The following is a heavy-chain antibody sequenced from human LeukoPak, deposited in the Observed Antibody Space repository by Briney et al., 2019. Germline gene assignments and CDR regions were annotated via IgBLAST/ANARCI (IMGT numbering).Heavy chain of an antibody. J-gene: IGHJ4*02. CDR2: INSDGSTT. V-gene: IGHV3-74*01. Sequence: GGSLRLSCAASGFTFSSYWMHWVRQDPGKGLVWVSRINSDGSTTTYADSVKGRFTISRDNAKNTLYLQMNSLRAEDTAVYYCARDRGHIYGYAFDYWGQGTLVTVSS. CDR3: ARDRGHIYGYAFDY. D-gene: IGHD5-18*01. CDR1: GFTFSSYW.